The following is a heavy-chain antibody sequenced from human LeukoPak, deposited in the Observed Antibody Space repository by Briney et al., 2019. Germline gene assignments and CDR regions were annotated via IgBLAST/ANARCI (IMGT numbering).Heavy chain of an antibody. D-gene: IGHD5-12*01. CDR2: IGCSGSDI. CDR1: GFTFSTIQ. V-gene: IGHV3-48*03. CDR3: ARWGHSDYDSLPTKFDY. J-gene: IGHJ4*02. Sequence: GGSLRLSCAASGFTFSTIQMTWVRQAPGKGLEWLSYIGCSGSDIYYADSVKGRFTISRDNAKNSLYLQMNSLRAEDTAVYYCARWGHSDYDSLPTKFDYWGQGTLVTVSS.